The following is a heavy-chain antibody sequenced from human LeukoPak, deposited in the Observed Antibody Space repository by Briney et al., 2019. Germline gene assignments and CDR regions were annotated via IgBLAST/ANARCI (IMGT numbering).Heavy chain of an antibody. Sequence: SETLSLTCTVSGGSISSYYWNWIRQPPGKGLEWIGYIYYTGSTNNRPSLKSRVTISVDTSRNQFSLKLSSVTAADTAVYYCVRQDVVVITAPTYYYGMDVWGQGTTVTVSS. CDR2: IYYTGST. D-gene: IGHD2-2*01. CDR1: GGSISSYY. V-gene: IGHV4-59*08. CDR3: VRQDVVVITAPTYYYGMDV. J-gene: IGHJ6*02.